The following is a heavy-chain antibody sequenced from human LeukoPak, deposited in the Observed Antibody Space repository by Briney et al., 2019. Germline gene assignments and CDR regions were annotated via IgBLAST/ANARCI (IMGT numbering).Heavy chain of an antibody. CDR1: GDSITGYY. J-gene: IGHJ4*02. D-gene: IGHD3-3*01. V-gene: IGHV4-59*01. CDR2: IYYTGNT. CDR3: ARGRLYYDFWSGYYFDY. Sequence: SETLSLTCSVSGDSITGYYWGWIRQPPGKGLEWIGNIYYTGNTYYNPSLKSRVTISVDTSKNQFSLKLSSVTAADTAVYYCARGRLYYDFWSGYYFDYWGQGTLVTVSS.